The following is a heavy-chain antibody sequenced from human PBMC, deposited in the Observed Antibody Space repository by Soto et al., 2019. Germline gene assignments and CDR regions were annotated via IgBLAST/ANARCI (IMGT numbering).Heavy chain of an antibody. V-gene: IGHV4-31*03. CDR3: AGAWGGYFDF. Sequence: QVQLQESGPGLVKPSQTLSLTCTVSGGSISSGGYYWSWIRQHPGKGLECIGYIYYSGSTYYNPSLKIGFTISGDRSKTQSPRRRGSLLAADTAGYYVAGAWGGYFDFWGQGTLVTVSS. D-gene: IGHD3-16*01. CDR2: IYYSGST. CDR1: GGSISSGGYY. J-gene: IGHJ4*02.